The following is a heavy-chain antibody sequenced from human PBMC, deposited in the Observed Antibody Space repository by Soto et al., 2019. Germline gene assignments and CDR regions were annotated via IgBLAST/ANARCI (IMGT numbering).Heavy chain of an antibody. CDR1: GDSIGRFY. D-gene: IGHD1-26*01. Sequence: QVQLHESGPGLVKPSETLSLTCNVSGDSIGRFYWSWIRQSADKGLEWIGRVYSTGGTAYNPALKGRVTISIDRANTHFSLEMNSVTAAETGVDFWARDLSGTGLDIGGRGPRVTVSS. V-gene: IGHV4-4*07. CDR2: VYSTGGT. J-gene: IGHJ6*04. CDR3: ARDLSGTGLDI.